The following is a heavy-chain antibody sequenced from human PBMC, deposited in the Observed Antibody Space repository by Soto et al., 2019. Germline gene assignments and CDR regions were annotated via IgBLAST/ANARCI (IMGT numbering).Heavy chain of an antibody. V-gene: IGHV4-31*03. Sequence: PSETLSLTCTVSGGSISSGGYYWSWIRQHPGKGLEWIGYIYYSGSTYYNPSLKSRVTISVDTSKNQFSLKLSSVTAADTAVYYCARSYYYDSSGYYSPLFYWGQGTLVTSPQ. J-gene: IGHJ4*02. CDR1: GGSISSGGYY. CDR2: IYYSGST. CDR3: ARSYYYDSSGYYSPLFY. D-gene: IGHD3-22*01.